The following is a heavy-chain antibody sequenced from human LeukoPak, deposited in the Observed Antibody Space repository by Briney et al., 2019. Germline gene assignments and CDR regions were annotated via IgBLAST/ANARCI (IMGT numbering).Heavy chain of an antibody. CDR1: GFPFSSYW. CDR3: SRSQFDY. V-gene: IGHV3-74*03. Sequence: GGSLRLSCEPSGFPFSSYWMLWVRQAPGKGLVWVSRISGDGTIKTYADFVRGRFTIARDNTKNILYLQMNSLKVEDTATYFCSRSQFDYWGQGVLVTVSP. CDR2: ISGDGTIK. J-gene: IGHJ4*02.